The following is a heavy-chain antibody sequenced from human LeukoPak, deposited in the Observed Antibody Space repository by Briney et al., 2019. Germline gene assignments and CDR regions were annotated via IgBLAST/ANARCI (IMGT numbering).Heavy chain of an antibody. CDR3: ARAGLWFGELLFCYFDY. CDR1: GYTFTSYY. CDR2: INPSGGST. Sequence: ASVKVSCKASGYTFTSYYMHWVRQAPGQGLEWMGIINPSGGSTSYAQKFQGRVTMTRDTSISTAYMELSRLRSDDTAVYYCARAGLWFGELLFCYFDYWGQGTLVTVFS. V-gene: IGHV1-46*01. J-gene: IGHJ4*02. D-gene: IGHD3-10*01.